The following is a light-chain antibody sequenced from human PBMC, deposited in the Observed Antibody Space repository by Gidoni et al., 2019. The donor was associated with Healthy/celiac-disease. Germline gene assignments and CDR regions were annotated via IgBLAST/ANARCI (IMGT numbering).Light chain of an antibody. Sequence: QSALTQPPSASGSPGQSVTISCTGTSSDVGGNNYVSWYQQYPGKAPKLMIYEVNKRPSGVPDRFSGSKSGNTASLTVSGLQAEDEADYYCSSYAGSNNFWVFGGGTKLTVL. CDR2: EVN. J-gene: IGLJ3*02. CDR3: SSYAGSNNFWV. CDR1: SSDVGGNNY. V-gene: IGLV2-8*01.